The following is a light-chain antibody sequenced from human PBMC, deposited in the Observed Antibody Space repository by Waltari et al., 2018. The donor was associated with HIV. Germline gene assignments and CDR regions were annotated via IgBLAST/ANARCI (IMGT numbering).Light chain of an antibody. CDR3: QQYGTSPRT. Sequence: EIVLTQSPGTLSLSPGERATLACRASQSVTWASQRVSSSYLAWYQQKPGQAPRLLIYAASSRATGIPDRFSGSGSGTDFTLTISRLEPEDFAVYYCQQYGTSPRTFGQGTKVEIK. CDR1: QRVSSSY. CDR2: AAS. V-gene: IGKV3-20*01. J-gene: IGKJ1*01.